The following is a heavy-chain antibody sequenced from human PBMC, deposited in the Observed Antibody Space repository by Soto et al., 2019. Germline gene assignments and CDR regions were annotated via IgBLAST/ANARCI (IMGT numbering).Heavy chain of an antibody. V-gene: IGHV4-59*08. CDR3: ARQIAAAGPTNWFDP. J-gene: IGHJ5*02. CDR2: IYYSGST. CDR1: GGSISSYY. Sequence: PSETLSLTCTVSGGSISSYYWSWIRQPPGKGLEWIGYIYYSGSTNYNPSLKSRVTISVDTSKNQFSLKLSSVTAADTAVYYCARQIAAAGPTNWFDPWGQGTLVTVS. D-gene: IGHD6-13*01.